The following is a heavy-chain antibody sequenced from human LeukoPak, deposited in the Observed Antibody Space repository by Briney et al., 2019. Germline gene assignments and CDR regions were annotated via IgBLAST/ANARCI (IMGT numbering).Heavy chain of an antibody. CDR2: INWNSGRI. CDR1: GFSFDDYG. CDR3: ARDRNDYDSSGSQGPFDI. J-gene: IGHJ3*02. D-gene: IGHD3-22*01. V-gene: IGHV3-9*01. Sequence: GGSLRLSCAASGFSFDDYGMHWVRQAPGKGLEWVSGINWNSGRIDYADSVKGRFTISRDNAMNSLYLEMNSLRAEDTAIDYCARDRNDYDSSGSQGPFDIWGQGTMVTVSS.